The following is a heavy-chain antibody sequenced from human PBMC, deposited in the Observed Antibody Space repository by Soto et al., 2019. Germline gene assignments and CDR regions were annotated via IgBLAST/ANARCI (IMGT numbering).Heavy chain of an antibody. D-gene: IGHD1-1*01. Sequence: QVQLQESGPGLVKPSGTLSLTCDVSGYSISSTYWWSWVRQSPLEGLEWIGEIYTTTGRANYSPSLRSRVTISADSSKNQFSLNLRSVTAADTAVYYCARPVGVTGTRGFDYWGQGIPVSVSS. J-gene: IGHJ4*02. CDR3: ARPVGVTGTRGFDY. CDR1: GYSISSTYW. CDR2: IYTTTGRA. V-gene: IGHV4-4*02.